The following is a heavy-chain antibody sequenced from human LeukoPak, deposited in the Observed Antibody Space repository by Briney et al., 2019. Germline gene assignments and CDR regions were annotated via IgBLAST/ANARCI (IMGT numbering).Heavy chain of an antibody. CDR2: IIPILGTA. CDR3: ARESVPPYCGGDCCLDY. V-gene: IGHV1-69*01. CDR1: GGTFSSYA. J-gene: IGHJ4*02. Sequence: SVKVSCKASGGTFSSYAISWVRQAPGQGLEWMGGIIPILGTANYAQKFQGRVTITADESTSTAYMELSSLRSEDTAVYYCARESVPPYCGGDCCLDYWGQGTLVTVSS. D-gene: IGHD2-21*02.